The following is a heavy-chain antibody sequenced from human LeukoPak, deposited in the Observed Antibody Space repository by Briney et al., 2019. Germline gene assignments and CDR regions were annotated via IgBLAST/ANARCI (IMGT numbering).Heavy chain of an antibody. V-gene: IGHV3-33*01. CDR2: IWYGGGNK. CDR1: GFTFSSYG. D-gene: IGHD6-13*01. CDR3: ARPRTYTSSWSPFDY. J-gene: IGHJ4*02. Sequence: GGSLRLSCAASGFTFSSYGMHWVRQAPGKGLEWVAVIWYGGGNKYYADSMKGRFAISRDNSKNTLYLQVNSLRAEDTAVYYCARPRTYTSSWSPFDYWGQGTLVTVSS.